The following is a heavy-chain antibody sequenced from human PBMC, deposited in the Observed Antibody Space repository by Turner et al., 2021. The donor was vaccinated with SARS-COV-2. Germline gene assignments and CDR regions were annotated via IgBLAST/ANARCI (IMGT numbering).Heavy chain of an antibody. V-gene: IGHV4-59*08. CDR1: GGSISSYY. CDR2: IYYSGST. D-gene: IGHD3-22*01. J-gene: IGHJ4*02. Sequence: QLQLQESGPGLVKPSETLSLTCTVSGGSISSYYWSWIRQPPGKGLEWIGYIYYSGSTNYKPSLKSRVTISVDTSKNQFSLKLSSVTAADTAVYYCARHPFLGVVADYYFDYWGQGTLVTVSS. CDR3: ARHPFLGVVADYYFDY.